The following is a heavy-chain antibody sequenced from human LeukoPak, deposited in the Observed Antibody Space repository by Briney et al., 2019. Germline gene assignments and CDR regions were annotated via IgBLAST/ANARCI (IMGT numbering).Heavy chain of an antibody. CDR2: IYHSGST. CDR3: ARHYSSYYYYYMDV. Sequence: SETLSLTCTVSGYSISSGYYWGWIRQPPGKGLEWIASIYHSGSTYYNPSLKGRVTISVDTSKNQFSLKLSSVTAADTAVYYCARHYSSYYYYYMDVWGKGTTVTVSS. V-gene: IGHV4-38-2*02. D-gene: IGHD4-11*01. CDR1: GYSISSGYY. J-gene: IGHJ6*03.